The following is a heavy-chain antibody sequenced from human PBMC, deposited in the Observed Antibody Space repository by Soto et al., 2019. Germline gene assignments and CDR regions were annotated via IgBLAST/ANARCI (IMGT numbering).Heavy chain of an antibody. Sequence: GGSLRLSCAASGFTFSNYAMSWVRQAPGKGLQWVSTITSNGGNTYYADSVKGRFSISRDNSKNTLYLQMNSLRAEDTAVYCCAKERGFLDALDYWGQGTLVTVSS. V-gene: IGHV3-23*01. CDR3: AKERGFLDALDY. CDR2: ITSNGGNT. J-gene: IGHJ4*02. CDR1: GFTFSNYA. D-gene: IGHD3-3*01.